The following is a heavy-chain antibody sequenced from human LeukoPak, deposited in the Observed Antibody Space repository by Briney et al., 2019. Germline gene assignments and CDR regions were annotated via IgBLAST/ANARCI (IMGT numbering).Heavy chain of an antibody. CDR3: ARDRGYSGYQGQFDP. Sequence: GGSLRLSCAASGFTFSSNYMSWVRHAPGKGLEWVSVIYSGGSTYYADSVKGRFTISRDNSKNTLYLQMNSLRAEDTAVYYCARDRGYSGYQGQFDPWGQGTLVTVSS. V-gene: IGHV3-53*01. CDR2: IYSGGST. D-gene: IGHD5-12*01. J-gene: IGHJ5*02. CDR1: GFTFSSNY.